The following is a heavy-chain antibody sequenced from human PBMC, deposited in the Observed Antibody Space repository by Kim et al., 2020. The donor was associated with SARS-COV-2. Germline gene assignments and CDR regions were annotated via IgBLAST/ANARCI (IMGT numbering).Heavy chain of an antibody. J-gene: IGHJ6*02. Sequence: GGSLRLSCAASGFTFSSYSMNWVRQAPGKGLEWVSYISSSSSTIYYADSVKGRFTISRDNAKNSLYLQMNSLRDEDTAVYYCAREEVGLTDDYYGMDVWGQGTTVTVSS. CDR2: ISSSSSTI. V-gene: IGHV3-48*02. CDR3: AREEVGLTDDYYGMDV. D-gene: IGHD2-15*01. CDR1: GFTFSSYS.